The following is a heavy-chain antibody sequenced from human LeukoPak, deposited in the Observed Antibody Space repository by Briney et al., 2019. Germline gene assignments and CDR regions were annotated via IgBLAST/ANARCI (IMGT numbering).Heavy chain of an antibody. Sequence: SETLSLTCTVSGGSISSSSYYWGWIRQPPGKGLEWIGSIYYSGSTYYNPSLKSRVPISVDTSKNQFSLKLSSVTAADTAVYYCAEGVRGVGYYFDYWGQGTLVTVSS. D-gene: IGHD3-10*01. CDR1: GGSISSSSYY. CDR3: AEGVRGVGYYFDY. J-gene: IGHJ4*02. CDR2: IYYSGST. V-gene: IGHV4-39*01.